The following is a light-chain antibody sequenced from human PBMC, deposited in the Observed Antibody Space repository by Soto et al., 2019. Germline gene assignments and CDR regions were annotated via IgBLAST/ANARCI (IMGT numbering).Light chain of an antibody. J-gene: IGLJ2*01. CDR1: NIGSKS. CDR2: YDS. Sequence: SYELTQPPSVSVAPGKTARITCGGNNIGSKSVHWYQQKPGQAPVLVIYYDSDRPSGIPERFSGSNSGNTATLTISRVEAGDEADYYCQVWDRSSDHVVFGGGTKLIVL. V-gene: IGLV3-21*04. CDR3: QVWDRSSDHVV.